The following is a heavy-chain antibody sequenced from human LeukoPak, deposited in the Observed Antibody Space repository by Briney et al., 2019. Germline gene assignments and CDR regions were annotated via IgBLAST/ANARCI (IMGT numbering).Heavy chain of an antibody. D-gene: IGHD1/OR15-1a*01. CDR3: ARETSLAPHYHYYYMDV. J-gene: IGHJ6*03. V-gene: IGHV3-11*04. CDR1: GFTFSDYY. Sequence: GGSLRLSCAASGFTFSDYYMSWIRQAPGKGLEWVSYISSSGSTIYYADSVKGRFTISRDNAKNSLYLQMNSLRAEDTAVYYCARETSLAPHYHYYYMDVWGKGTTVTISS. CDR2: ISSSGSTI.